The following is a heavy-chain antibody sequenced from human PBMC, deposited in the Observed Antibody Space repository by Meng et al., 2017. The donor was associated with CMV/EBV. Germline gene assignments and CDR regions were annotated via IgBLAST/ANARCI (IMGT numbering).Heavy chain of an antibody. V-gene: IGHV3-30*02. CDR1: GFTFSSYG. D-gene: IGHD5-18*01. CDR3: AKEAAMVTGDYYYYYYGMDV. J-gene: IGHJ6*02. Sequence: GESLKISCAASGFTFSSYGMHWVRQAPGKGLEWVAFIRYDGSNKYYADSVKGRFTISRDNSKNTLYLQMNSLRAEDTAVYYCAKEAAMVTGDYYYYYYGMDVWGQGNTVTVSS. CDR2: IRYDGSNK.